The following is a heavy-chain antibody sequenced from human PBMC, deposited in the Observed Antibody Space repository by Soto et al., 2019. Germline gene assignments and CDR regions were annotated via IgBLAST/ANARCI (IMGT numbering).Heavy chain of an antibody. J-gene: IGHJ6*02. V-gene: IGHV3-23*01. Sequence: EVQLLESGGGLVQPGGSLRLSCAASGFTFSSYAMSWVRQAPGKGLEWVSAISGSGGSTYYAYSVKGRFTISRDNSKNTLYLQMNSLRAEDTAVYYCAKGSTTGYYDFWSGYRYGMDVWGQGTTVTVSS. CDR2: ISGSGGST. D-gene: IGHD3-3*01. CDR1: GFTFSSYA. CDR3: AKGSTTGYYDFWSGYRYGMDV.